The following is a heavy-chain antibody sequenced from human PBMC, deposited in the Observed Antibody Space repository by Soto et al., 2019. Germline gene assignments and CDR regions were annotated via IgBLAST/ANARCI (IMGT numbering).Heavy chain of an antibody. CDR3: AATVPYYDILTGPDWAFDI. D-gene: IGHD3-9*01. V-gene: IGHV3-23*01. Sequence: GGSLRLSCAASGFTFSSYAMSWVRQAPGKGLEWVSAISGSGGSTYYADSVKGRFTISRDNSKNTLYLQMNSLRAEDTAVYYCAATVPYYDILTGPDWAFDIWGQGTMVTVSS. CDR2: ISGSGGST. CDR1: GFTFSSYA. J-gene: IGHJ3*02.